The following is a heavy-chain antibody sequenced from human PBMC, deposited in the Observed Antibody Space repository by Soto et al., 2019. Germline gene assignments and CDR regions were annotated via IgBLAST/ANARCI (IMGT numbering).Heavy chain of an antibody. V-gene: IGHV3-66*01. Sequence: EVQLVESGGGLVQPGGSLRLSCAASGVTVSNNYMSWVRQAQGKGLEWVSVIYSGGRTYYADYVKGRFIISRDSSKKTMYLQMNRLRAEDTAVYYCARDTYDDYRGQGTLVTVSS. CDR1: GVTVSNNY. D-gene: IGHD3-3*01. J-gene: IGHJ4*02. CDR3: ARDTYDDY. CDR2: IYSGGRT.